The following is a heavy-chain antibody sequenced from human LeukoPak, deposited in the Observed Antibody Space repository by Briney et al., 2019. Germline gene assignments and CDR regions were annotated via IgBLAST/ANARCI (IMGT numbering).Heavy chain of an antibody. J-gene: IGHJ1*01. CDR2: IIPILGIA. Sequence: SVKVSCKASGGTFSSYTISWVRQAPGQGLEWMGRIIPILGIANYAQKFQGRVTITADKSTSTAYMELSSQRSEDTAVYYCARNVGATTGEYFQHWGQGTLVTVSS. CDR1: GGTFSSYT. V-gene: IGHV1-69*02. CDR3: ARNVGATTGEYFQH. D-gene: IGHD1-26*01.